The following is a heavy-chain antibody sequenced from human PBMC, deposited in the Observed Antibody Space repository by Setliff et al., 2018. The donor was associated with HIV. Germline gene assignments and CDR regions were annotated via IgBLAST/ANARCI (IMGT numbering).Heavy chain of an antibody. CDR3: ARDPAPSSSAPYFQH. CDR2: INPSSGST. J-gene: IGHJ1*01. V-gene: IGHV1-46*01. CDR1: GYTFTSYY. Sequence: ASVKVSCKASGYTFTSYYMHWVRQAPGQGLEWMGIINPSSGSTTYAQKFQVRVTMTRDTSTSTVYMELSSLRSEDTAVYYCARDPAPSSSAPYFQHWGQGTPVTVSS. D-gene: IGHD6-6*01.